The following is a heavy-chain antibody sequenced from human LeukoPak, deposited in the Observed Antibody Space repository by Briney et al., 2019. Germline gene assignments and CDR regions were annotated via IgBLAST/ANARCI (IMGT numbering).Heavy chain of an antibody. Sequence: ASVKVSCKASGYTFTGYYMHWVRQAPGQGLEWMGWINPNSGGTNYAQKFQGRVTMTRDTSISTAYMELSRLRSDDTAVYYCARDIPEYSSSPHYDYWGQGTLVTVSS. CDR3: ARDIPEYSSSPHYDY. D-gene: IGHD6-6*01. J-gene: IGHJ4*02. CDR1: GYTFTGYY. CDR2: INPNSGGT. V-gene: IGHV1-2*02.